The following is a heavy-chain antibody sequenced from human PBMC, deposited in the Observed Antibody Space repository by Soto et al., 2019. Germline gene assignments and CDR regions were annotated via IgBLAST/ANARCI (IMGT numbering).Heavy chain of an antibody. V-gene: IGHV3-23*01. CDR3: EKTDDITIFGDKIDC. CDR2: ISGSGGST. D-gene: IGHD3-3*01. CDR1: GFSVSSYA. Sequence: GWSLRLSGAASGFSVSSYAMSWVRQAAGKGLEWVSAISGSGGSTYYADSVTGRFTISRDNSKNTLYLQMNSLRAEDTAVYYSEKTDDITIFGDKIDCWGQGTPVTVSS. J-gene: IGHJ4*02.